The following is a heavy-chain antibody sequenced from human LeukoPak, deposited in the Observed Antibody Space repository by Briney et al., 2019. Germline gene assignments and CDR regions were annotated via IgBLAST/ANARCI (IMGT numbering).Heavy chain of an antibody. J-gene: IGHJ6*02. CDR1: GYTFTSYG. CDR2: ISAYNGNT. V-gene: IGHV1-18*01. D-gene: IGHD2-15*01. CDR3: ARANCSGGSCFFQIPYYGMDV. Sequence: ASVKVSCKASGYTFTSYGISWVRQAPGQGLEWMGWISAYNGNTNYAQKLQGRVTMTTDTSTSTAYMELRSLRSDDTAVYYCARANCSGGSCFFQIPYYGMDVWGQGTTVTVSS.